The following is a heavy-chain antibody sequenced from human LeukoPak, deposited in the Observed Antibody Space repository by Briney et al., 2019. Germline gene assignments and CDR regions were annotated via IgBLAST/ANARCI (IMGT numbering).Heavy chain of an antibody. Sequence: SQTLSLTCAVSGVSITPYYWSWIRQPAGKGLEWIGRISTSGGTNYNPSLKSRVTMSVDTSKNQISLRLSSVTAADTAVYYCARARELNWFDPWGQGTPVTVSS. V-gene: IGHV4-4*07. CDR2: ISTSGGT. CDR1: GVSITPYY. CDR3: ARARELNWFDP. J-gene: IGHJ5*02. D-gene: IGHD5-24*01.